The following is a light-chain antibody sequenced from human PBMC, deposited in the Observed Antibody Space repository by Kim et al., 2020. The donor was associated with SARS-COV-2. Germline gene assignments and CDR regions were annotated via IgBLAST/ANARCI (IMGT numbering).Light chain of an antibody. Sequence: GQSMPIACTGTSSDVGGYIFVSWYQQQPGKTLKLILYDVTHRPSGVSNRVSGSKSGNRASLTIFGLQAEDEADYYCTSYTSTSTLVFGGGTQLTVL. CDR2: DVT. CDR1: SSDVGGYIF. CDR3: TSYTSTSTLV. J-gene: IGLJ2*01. V-gene: IGLV2-14*03.